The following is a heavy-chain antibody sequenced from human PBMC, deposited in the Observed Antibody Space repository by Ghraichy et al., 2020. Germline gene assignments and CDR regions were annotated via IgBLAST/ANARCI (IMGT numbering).Heavy chain of an antibody. CDR3: ARDLHYYYYGMDV. CDR1: GFTFSSYS. V-gene: IGHV3-21*01. Sequence: GALRLSCAASGFTFSSYSMNWVRQAPGKGLEWVSSISSSSSYIYYADSVKGRFTISRDNAKNSLYLQMNSLRAEDTAVYYCARDLHYYYYGMDVWGQGTTVTVSS. J-gene: IGHJ6*02. CDR2: ISSSSSYI.